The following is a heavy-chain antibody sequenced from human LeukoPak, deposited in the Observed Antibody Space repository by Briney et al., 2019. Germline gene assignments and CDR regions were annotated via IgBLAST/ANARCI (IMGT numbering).Heavy chain of an antibody. CDR1: GYTFTDYH. V-gene: IGHV1-2*02. CDR3: TRFRHVAVAGTPHFDY. D-gene: IGHD6-19*01. CDR2: LNPNTGGT. Sequence: ASVKVSCKASGYTFTDYHIHRVRQAPGQGLEWMGWLNPNTGGTNYAEKFHGRVTTTRDTSISTAFMELSGLRSDDTAVYYCTRFRHVAVAGTPHFDYWGQGALVTVSS. J-gene: IGHJ4*02.